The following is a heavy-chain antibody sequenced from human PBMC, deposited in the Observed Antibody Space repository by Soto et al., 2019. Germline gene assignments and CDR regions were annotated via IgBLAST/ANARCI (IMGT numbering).Heavy chain of an antibody. Sequence: QVQLVQSGAEVKKPGSSVKVSCKASGGTFSSYAISWVRQAPGQGLEWMGGIIPISGTANYAQKFQGRVTITADESTSTAYMELSSLRSEDTAVYYCARDDPYSSSSGYYYYGMDVWGQGTTVTVSS. D-gene: IGHD6-6*01. CDR3: ARDDPYSSSSGYYYYGMDV. J-gene: IGHJ6*02. V-gene: IGHV1-69*01. CDR1: GGTFSSYA. CDR2: IIPISGTA.